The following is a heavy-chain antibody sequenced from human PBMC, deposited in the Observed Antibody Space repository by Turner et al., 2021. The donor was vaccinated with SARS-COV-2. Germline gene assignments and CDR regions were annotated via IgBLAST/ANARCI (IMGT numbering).Heavy chain of an antibody. D-gene: IGHD5-18*01. CDR3: AKVGLGSYGPFDY. J-gene: IGHJ4*02. CDR2: ISYDGSNK. CDR1: GFTFSSYG. V-gene: IGHV3-30*18. Sequence: QVQLVEAGGGVVQPGRSLRISWSASGFTFSSYGMHWVRQAPGKGLEWVAVISYDGSNKYYADSVKGRFTISRDNSKNTLYLQMNSLRAEDTAVYYCAKVGLGSYGPFDYWGQGTLVTVSS.